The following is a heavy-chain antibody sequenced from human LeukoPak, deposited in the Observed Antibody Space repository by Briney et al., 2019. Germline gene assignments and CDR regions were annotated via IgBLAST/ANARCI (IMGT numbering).Heavy chain of an antibody. J-gene: IGHJ4*02. D-gene: IGHD3-10*01. CDR2: ISGSGGST. CDR1: GFTFSSYG. Sequence: PGGSLRLSCAASGFTFSSYGMSWVRQAPGKGLEWVSAISGSGGSTYYADSVKGRFTISRDNSKITLYLQMNSLRAEDTAVYYCAREGLWVRTLDYWGQGTLVTVSS. CDR3: AREGLWVRTLDY. V-gene: IGHV3-23*01.